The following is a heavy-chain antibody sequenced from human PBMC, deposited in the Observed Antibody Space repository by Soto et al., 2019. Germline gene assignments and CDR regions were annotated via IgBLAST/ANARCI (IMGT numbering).Heavy chain of an antibody. V-gene: IGHV3-23*01. CDR1: GFTFSSYA. CDR3: AKTYYYDSSGYFRYYFDC. Sequence: EVQLLESGGGLVQPGGSLRLSCAASGFTFSSYAMSWVRQAPGKGLEWVSAISGSGDSTYYADSVKGRFTISRDNSKNTLFLQMISLRADATAVYYCAKTYYYDSSGYFRYYFDCWGQGTLVTVSS. J-gene: IGHJ4*02. CDR2: ISGSGDST. D-gene: IGHD3-22*01.